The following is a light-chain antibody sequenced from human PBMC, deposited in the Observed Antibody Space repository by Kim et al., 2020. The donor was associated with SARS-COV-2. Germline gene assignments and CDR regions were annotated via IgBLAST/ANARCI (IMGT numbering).Light chain of an antibody. Sequence: LTQPPSASGSPGQSVTISCTGTSSDVGGYNYVSWYQQHPGKAPKLMIYEVSKRPSGVPDRFSGSKSGNTASLTVSGLQAEDEADYYCSSYAGSNRVFGGGTQLTVL. CDR1: SSDVGGYNY. CDR2: EVS. V-gene: IGLV2-8*01. J-gene: IGLJ3*02. CDR3: SSYAGSNRV.